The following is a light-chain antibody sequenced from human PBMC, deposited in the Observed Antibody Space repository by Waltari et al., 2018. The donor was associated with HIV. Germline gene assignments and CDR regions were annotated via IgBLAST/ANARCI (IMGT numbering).Light chain of an antibody. CDR2: WAS. CDR1: QSVLYSSNNKNY. CDR3: QQYYSTPPMYT. J-gene: IGKJ2*01. V-gene: IGKV4-1*01. Sequence: DIVMTQSPDSLAVSLGARATINCKSSQSVLYSSNNKNYLAWYQHKPGQPPKLLIYWASTRESGVPDRFSGSGSGTDFTLTISSLQAEDVAVYYCQQYYSTPPMYTFGQGTKLEIK.